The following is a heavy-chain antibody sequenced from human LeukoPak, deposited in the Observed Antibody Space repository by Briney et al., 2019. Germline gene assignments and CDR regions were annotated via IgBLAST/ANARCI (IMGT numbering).Heavy chain of an antibody. D-gene: IGHD1-26*01. CDR1: GFTFDDYA. CDR3: AKGRGARPLFDY. V-gene: IGHV3-9*01. CDR2: ISWNSGSI. J-gene: IGHJ4*02. Sequence: PGRSLRLSCAASGFTFDDYAMHWVRQAPGKGLVWVSGISWNSGSIGYADSVKGRFTISRDNAKNSLYLQMNSLRAEDTALYYCAKGRGARPLFDYWGQGTLVTVSS.